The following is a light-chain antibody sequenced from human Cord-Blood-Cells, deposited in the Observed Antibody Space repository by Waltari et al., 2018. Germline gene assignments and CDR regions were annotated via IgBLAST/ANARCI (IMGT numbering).Light chain of an antibody. CDR2: EGS. Sequence: QSALTQPASVSGSPGQSITISCTGTSSDVGSYNLVSWYQQHPGKAPKLMIYEGSKRPSGASNRFSGSKSGNTASLTISGLQAEDEADYYCCSYAGSRRVFGGGTKLTVL. CDR1: SSDVGSYNL. J-gene: IGLJ3*02. V-gene: IGLV2-23*01. CDR3: CSYAGSRRV.